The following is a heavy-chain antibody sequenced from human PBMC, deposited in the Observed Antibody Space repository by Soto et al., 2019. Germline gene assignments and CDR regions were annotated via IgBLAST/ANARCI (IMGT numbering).Heavy chain of an antibody. CDR2: ISGSGGST. V-gene: IGHV3-23*01. CDR3: AKEPWEYYDILTGSGRDDI. CDR1: GFTFSRDA. D-gene: IGHD3-9*01. Sequence: SLRLACAAYGFTFSRDAMSWVRQAPGKRLEWVSAISGSGGSTYYADSVKGRFTISRDNSKNTLYLQMNSLRAEDTAVYYCAKEPWEYYDILTGSGRDDIWGQGTMVTVSS. J-gene: IGHJ3*02.